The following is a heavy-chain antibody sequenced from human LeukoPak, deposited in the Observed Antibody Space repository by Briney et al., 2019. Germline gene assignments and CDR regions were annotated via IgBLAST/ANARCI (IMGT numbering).Heavy chain of an antibody. CDR3: ARGRDFWSGTKNCFDP. V-gene: IGHV1-8*01. J-gene: IGHJ5*02. Sequence: ASVKVSCKASGYTFTSYDVNWVRQATGQGPEWIGWMNPSTGNTGYAQKFQGRVTMTRNTSISTAYMELSSLRPEDTAVYYCARGRDFWSGTKNCFDPWGQGTLVTVSS. CDR1: GYTFTSYD. CDR2: MNPSTGNT. D-gene: IGHD3-3*01.